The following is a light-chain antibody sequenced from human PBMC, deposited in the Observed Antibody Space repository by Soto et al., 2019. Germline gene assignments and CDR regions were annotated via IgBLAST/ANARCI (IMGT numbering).Light chain of an antibody. CDR1: RDITHY. J-gene: IGKJ2*01. CDR3: QHYDNLPPYT. CDR2: DAS. Sequence: DLQMTQSPSSLSVSVGDTVTISCRASRDITHYLNWYQQKPGKAPTLLISDASSLQRGVPSRFSGSGSGTDFTFTITSLQPEDIATYYCQHYDNLPPYTFGQGTKLEI. V-gene: IGKV1-33*01.